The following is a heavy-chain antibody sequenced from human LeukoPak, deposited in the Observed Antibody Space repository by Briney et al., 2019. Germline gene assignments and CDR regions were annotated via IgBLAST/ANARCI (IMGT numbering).Heavy chain of an antibody. V-gene: IGHV1-46*01. J-gene: IGHJ3*01. CDR1: GYTFTNYY. CDR3: ARENDMYDSGALDL. Sequence: GASVKVSCKASGYTFTNYYIHWVREAPGQGLEWMGIINPFVHRPNYGQKFQGRVTMTRDMSTNTVYMELSSLRSEDTALYYCARENDMYDSGALDLWGQGTMVTVSS. D-gene: IGHD3-22*01. CDR2: INPFVHRP.